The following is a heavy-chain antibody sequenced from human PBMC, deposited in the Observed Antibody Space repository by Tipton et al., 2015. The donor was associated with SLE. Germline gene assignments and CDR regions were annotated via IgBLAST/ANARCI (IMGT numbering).Heavy chain of an antibody. Sequence: SLRLSCAASGFTVSSNYMSWVRQAPGKRLEFVSSITTNGDNTYYTDSVKGRFTISRDNSKNTLYLQMSSLRPDDTAVYYCVKCSTTTCFSPRGMDVWGQGTTVTVSS. V-gene: IGHV3-64D*08. D-gene: IGHD2-2*01. CDR2: ITTNGDNT. CDR3: VKCSTTTCFSPRGMDV. CDR1: GFTVSSNY. J-gene: IGHJ6*02.